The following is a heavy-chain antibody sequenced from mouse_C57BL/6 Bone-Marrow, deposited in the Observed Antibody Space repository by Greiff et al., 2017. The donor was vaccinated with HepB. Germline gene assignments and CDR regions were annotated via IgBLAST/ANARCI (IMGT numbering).Heavy chain of an antibody. J-gene: IGHJ3*01. Sequence: QVQLQQSGPGLVQPSQSLSITCTVSGFSLTSYGVHWVRQSPGKGLEWLGVIWSGGSTDYNAAFISRLGISKDNSKSQVFFKMKSLQADDTAIYYCARKNSPFAYWGQGTLVTVSA. V-gene: IGHV2-2*01. CDR3: ARKNSPFAY. CDR2: IWSGGST. CDR1: GFSLTSYG.